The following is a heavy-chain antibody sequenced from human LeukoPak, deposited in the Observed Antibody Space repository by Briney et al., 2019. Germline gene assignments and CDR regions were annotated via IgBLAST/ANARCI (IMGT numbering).Heavy chain of an antibody. CDR1: GFTFSSYW. J-gene: IGHJ4*02. Sequence: GGSLRLSCAASGFTFSSYWMHWVRQAPGKGLVWVSRINSDGSITDYADSVKGRFTISRDNAKNTLYLQMNSLRDEDTAVYYCAKESTVGTPGVDYWGQGTLVTVSS. CDR2: INSDGSIT. CDR3: AKESTVGTPGVDY. D-gene: IGHD4-23*01. V-gene: IGHV3-74*01.